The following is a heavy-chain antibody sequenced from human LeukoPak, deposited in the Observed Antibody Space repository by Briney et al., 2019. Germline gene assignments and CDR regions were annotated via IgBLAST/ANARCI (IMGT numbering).Heavy chain of an antibody. D-gene: IGHD1-26*01. Sequence: AGGSLRLSCAASGFTFSSYAMHWVRQAPGKGLEWVAVISYDGSNKYYADSVKGRFTISRDNSKNTLYLQMNSLRAEDTAVYYCASPKEELLKVPVWALDYWGQGTLVTVSS. CDR2: ISYDGSNK. V-gene: IGHV3-30-3*01. J-gene: IGHJ4*02. CDR3: ASPKEELLKVPVWALDY. CDR1: GFTFSSYA.